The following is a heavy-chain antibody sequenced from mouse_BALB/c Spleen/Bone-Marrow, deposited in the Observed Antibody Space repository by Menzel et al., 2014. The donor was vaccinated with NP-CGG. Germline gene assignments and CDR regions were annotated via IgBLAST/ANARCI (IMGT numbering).Heavy chain of an antibody. CDR2: IWGDGST. V-gene: IGHV2-6-7*01. D-gene: IGHD4-1*01. J-gene: IGHJ4*01. Sequence: VMLVESGPGLVAPSQSLSITCTVSGFSLTGYGVNWVRQPPGKGLERLGMIWGDGSTDYNSALKSRLSISKDNSKSQVFLKMNSLQTDDTARYYCARELGHYAMDYWGQGTSVTVSS. CDR3: ARELGHYAMDY. CDR1: GFSLTGYG.